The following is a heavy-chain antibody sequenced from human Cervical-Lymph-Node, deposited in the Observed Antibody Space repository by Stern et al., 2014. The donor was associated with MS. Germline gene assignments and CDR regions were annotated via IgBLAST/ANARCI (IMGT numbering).Heavy chain of an antibody. D-gene: IGHD4-11*01. CDR1: GGSITNRDY. V-gene: IGHV4-39*02. J-gene: IGHJ2*01. CDR2: VYYSGIT. CDR3: ARGVTAVTNYVPNWCFDL. Sequence: QVQLQESGPGLVKPSETLSLTCTVSGGSITNRDYWGWIRQSPGKGLEWIGSVYYSGITYYRPSLKSRATISIDTSRNQFFLRLPSGTATDTAVYFCARGVTAVTNYVPNWCFDLWGRGTLVTVSS.